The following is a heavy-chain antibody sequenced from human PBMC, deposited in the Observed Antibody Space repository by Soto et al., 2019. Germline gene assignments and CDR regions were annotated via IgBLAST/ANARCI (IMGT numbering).Heavy chain of an antibody. V-gene: IGHV4-4*02. D-gene: IGHD1-26*01. J-gene: IGHJ4*02. CDR2: IFHSGST. CDR1: GGSIRSNNR. CDR3: ARVYSGSYSDY. Sequence: QVQLQESGPGLVKPSGTLSLTCAVSGGSIRSNNRWSWVRQPPGKGLEWIGEIFHSGSTNCNHSLKTRVTISVDKSKNQFSLKLSSVTAADTAVYYCARVYSGSYSDYWGQGTLVTVSS.